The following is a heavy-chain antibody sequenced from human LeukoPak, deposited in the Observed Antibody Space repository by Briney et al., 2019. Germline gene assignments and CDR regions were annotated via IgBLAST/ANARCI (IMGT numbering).Heavy chain of an antibody. Sequence: ASVKVSCKASGYTFTGYYMHWVRQAPGQGLEWMGWINPNSGGTNYAQKFQGRVTMTRDTSISTAYMELSRLRSDDTAVYYCARASYGDYYALGHWGQGTLVTVSS. CDR1: GYTFTGYY. V-gene: IGHV1-2*02. CDR3: ARASYGDYYALGH. CDR2: INPNSGGT. D-gene: IGHD4-17*01. J-gene: IGHJ4*02.